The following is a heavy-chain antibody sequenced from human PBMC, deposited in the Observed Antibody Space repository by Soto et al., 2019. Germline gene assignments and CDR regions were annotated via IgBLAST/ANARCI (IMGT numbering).Heavy chain of an antibody. J-gene: IGHJ4*02. CDR3: AKDVHYLEWFGDFDY. V-gene: IGHV3-23*01. D-gene: IGHD3-3*01. CDR2: ISGDGSQI. CDR1: EFTFSNYG. Sequence: GGSLRLSCAAAEFTFSNYGMTWVRQTPGEGLDWVATISGDGSQIYYADSVKGRFTISRDNSKNTLYLQMNSLRAEDTAVYYCAKDVHYLEWFGDFDYWGQGTLVTVSS.